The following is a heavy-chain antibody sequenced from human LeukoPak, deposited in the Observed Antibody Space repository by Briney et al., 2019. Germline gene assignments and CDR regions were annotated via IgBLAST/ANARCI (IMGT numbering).Heavy chain of an antibody. J-gene: IGHJ4*02. D-gene: IGHD6-13*01. Sequence: SETLSLTCTVSGGSISSSSYYWGWIRQPPGKGLEWIGSIYYSGYTYYNPSLQSRVTMSVDTSKNQFSLNLSSVTATDTAVYYLSRDSSSWGFDYWGQGTLVTVSS. V-gene: IGHV4-39*02. CDR2: IYYSGYT. CDR3: SRDSSSWGFDY. CDR1: GGSISSSSYY.